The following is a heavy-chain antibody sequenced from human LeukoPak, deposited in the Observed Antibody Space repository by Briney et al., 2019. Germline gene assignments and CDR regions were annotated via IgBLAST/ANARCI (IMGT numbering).Heavy chain of an antibody. Sequence: SETLSLTCTVSGDSISSTTNSWGWIRQPPGKGLEWIGSLYYTGSSYYNPSLKRRVTISGDTSNNQISLRMNSVTAADTAIYYCTRHSTMLTSRWFDPWGQGTLVTVSS. CDR3: TRHSTMLTSRWFDP. D-gene: IGHD2-2*01. CDR2: LYYTGSS. CDR1: GDSISSTTNS. J-gene: IGHJ5*02. V-gene: IGHV4-39*01.